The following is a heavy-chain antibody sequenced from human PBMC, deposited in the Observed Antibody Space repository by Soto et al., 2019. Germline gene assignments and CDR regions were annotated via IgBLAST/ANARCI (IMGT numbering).Heavy chain of an antibody. CDR1: GGTFSSYA. Sequence: QVQLVQSGAEVKKPGSSVKVSCKASGGTFSSYAISWVRQAPGQGLEWMGGIIPIFGTANYAQKFQGRVTITADESTSTAYMELSSLRSEDTAVYYCARGVKDYDILTGYFDYWGQGTMVTVSS. V-gene: IGHV1-69*01. CDR3: ARGVKDYDILTGYFDY. CDR2: IIPIFGTA. D-gene: IGHD3-9*01. J-gene: IGHJ4*02.